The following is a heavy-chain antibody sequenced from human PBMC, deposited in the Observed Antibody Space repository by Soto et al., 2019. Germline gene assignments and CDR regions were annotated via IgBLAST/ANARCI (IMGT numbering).Heavy chain of an antibody. Sequence: SETLSLTCTVSGASISGFYWSWIRKSAGKGLEWIGRIYATGTTDYNPSLKSRVMMSVDTSKKQFSLKLRSVTAADTAVYYCVRDGTKTLRDWFDPWGQGISVTAAS. V-gene: IGHV4-4*07. D-gene: IGHD1-1*01. CDR3: VRDGTKTLRDWFDP. CDR1: GASISGFY. CDR2: IYATGTT. J-gene: IGHJ5*02.